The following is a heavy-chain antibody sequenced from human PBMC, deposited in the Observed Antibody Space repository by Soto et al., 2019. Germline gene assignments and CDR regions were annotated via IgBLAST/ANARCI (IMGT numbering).Heavy chain of an antibody. CDR1: GGTFRSYA. D-gene: IGHD3-22*01. J-gene: IGHJ5*02. CDR2: IIPIFGTA. Sequence: QVQLVQSGAEVKKPGSSVTVSCPASGGTFRSYAISWVRQAPGPGLEWMGGIIPIFGTANYAQKFQGRVTITADESTSTAYMELSSLRSEDTAVYYWARGDYYDTTGWFDPWGQGTLVTVSS. V-gene: IGHV1-69*01. CDR3: ARGDYYDTTGWFDP.